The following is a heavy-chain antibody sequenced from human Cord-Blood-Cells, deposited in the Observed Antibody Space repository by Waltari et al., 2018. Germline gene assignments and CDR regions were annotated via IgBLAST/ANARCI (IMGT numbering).Heavy chain of an antibody. CDR1: GGSFSAYY. V-gene: IGHV4-34*01. J-gene: IGHJ4*02. CDR2: INHSGST. Sequence: QVQLQQRRAGLLKPSETLSPPCAVYGGSFSAYYWRWIRQPPGKGLEWIGEINHSGSTNYNPSLKSRVTISVDTSKNQFSLKLSSVTAADTAVYYCARQPETTYCFDYWGQGTLVTVSS. D-gene: IGHD1-1*01. CDR3: ARQPETTYCFDY.